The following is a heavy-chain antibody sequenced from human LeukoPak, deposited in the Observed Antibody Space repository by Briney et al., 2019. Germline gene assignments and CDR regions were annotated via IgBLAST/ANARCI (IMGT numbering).Heavy chain of an antibody. Sequence: SETLSLTCTVPGGSISTYYWSWIRRPPRKGLEWIAYIHASGPTNYNPSLKSRSTISVDTSKNQFSLKLSSVTAADTAVYYCARHDSGIAARPFDNWGQGTLVTVSS. J-gene: IGHJ4*02. V-gene: IGHV4-4*09. CDR2: IHASGPT. D-gene: IGHD6-6*01. CDR3: ARHDSGIAARPFDN. CDR1: GGSISTYY.